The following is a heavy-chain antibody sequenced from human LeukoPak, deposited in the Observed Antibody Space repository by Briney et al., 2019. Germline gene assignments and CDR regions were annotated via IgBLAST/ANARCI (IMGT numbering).Heavy chain of an antibody. V-gene: IGHV3-7*03. CDR1: GLTLSSRW. D-gene: IGHD3-3*01. CDR2: INRDGSEK. J-gene: IGHJ4*02. CDR3: ATYDSWSGYNIAY. Sequence: PGGSRRLSCVVSGLTLSSRWMMWVRQAPGKGREWLTNINRDGSEKNYVDSVKGRFTITRDNAENSLYLQMNSLKVEDTAIYYCATYDSWSGYNIAYWGQGTLVTVSS.